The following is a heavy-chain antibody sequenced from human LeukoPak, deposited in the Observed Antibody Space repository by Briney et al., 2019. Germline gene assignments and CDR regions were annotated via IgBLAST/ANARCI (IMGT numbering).Heavy chain of an antibody. V-gene: IGHV3-21*01. CDR1: GFTFSSYS. Sequence: GGSLRLSCAASGFTFSSYSMNWVRQAPGKGLEWVSSISSSSSYMSYADSVKGRFTISRDNAKNSLYLQMNSLRAEDTAVYYCAKDKSSGSPDAFDIWGQGTMVTVSS. CDR3: AKDKSSGSPDAFDI. CDR2: ISSSSSYM. J-gene: IGHJ3*02. D-gene: IGHD3-10*01.